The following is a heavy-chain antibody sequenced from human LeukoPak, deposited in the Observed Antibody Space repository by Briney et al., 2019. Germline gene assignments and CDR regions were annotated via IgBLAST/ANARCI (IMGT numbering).Heavy chain of an antibody. Sequence: GASVKVSCKASGYTFTSYYMHWVRQAPGQGLEWMGIINPSGGSTSYAQKFQGRVTMTRDMSTSTVYMELSSLRSEDTAVYCCARGQGGSGRRNWFDPWGQGTLVTVSS. D-gene: IGHD3-10*01. CDR1: GYTFTSYY. CDR3: ARGQGGSGRRNWFDP. CDR2: INPSGGST. J-gene: IGHJ5*02. V-gene: IGHV1-46*01.